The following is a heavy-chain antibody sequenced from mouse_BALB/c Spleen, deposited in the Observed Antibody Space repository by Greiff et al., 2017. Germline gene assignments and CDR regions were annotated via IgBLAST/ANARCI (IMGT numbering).Heavy chain of an antibody. Sequence: VKLLESGPGLVKPSQSLSLTCTVTGYSITSDYAWNWIRQFPGNKLEWMGYISYSGSTSYNPSLKSRISITRDTSKNQFFLQLNSVTTEDTATYYCAREDGYYAMDYWGQGTSVTVSS. V-gene: IGHV3-2*02. J-gene: IGHJ4*01. CDR3: AREDGYYAMDY. D-gene: IGHD2-3*01. CDR1: GYSITSDYA. CDR2: ISYSGST.